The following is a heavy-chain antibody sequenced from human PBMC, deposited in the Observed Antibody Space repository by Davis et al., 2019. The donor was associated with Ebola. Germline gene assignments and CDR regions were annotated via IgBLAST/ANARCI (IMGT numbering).Heavy chain of an antibody. Sequence: SVKVSCKASGYTFTSYGISWVRQAPGQGLEWMGGIIPIFGTANYAQKFQGRVTITADESTSTAYMELSSLRSDDTAVYYCARDWRVGAMDYWGQGTLVTVSS. V-gene: IGHV1-69*13. CDR3: ARDWRVGAMDY. D-gene: IGHD1-26*01. CDR1: GYTFTSYG. CDR2: IIPIFGTA. J-gene: IGHJ4*02.